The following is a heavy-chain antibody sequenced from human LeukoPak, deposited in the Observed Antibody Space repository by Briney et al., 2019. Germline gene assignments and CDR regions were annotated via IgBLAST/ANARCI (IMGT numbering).Heavy chain of an antibody. D-gene: IGHD6-19*01. CDR3: ARREQWLVGDDY. V-gene: IGHV1-69*01. Sequence: ASVKVSCKASGGTFSSYAISWVRQAPGQGLEWMGGIIPIFGTANYAQKFQGRVTITADESTSTAYMELSSLRSDDTAVYYCARREQWLVGDDYWGQGTLVTVSS. CDR1: GGTFSSYA. CDR2: IIPIFGTA. J-gene: IGHJ4*02.